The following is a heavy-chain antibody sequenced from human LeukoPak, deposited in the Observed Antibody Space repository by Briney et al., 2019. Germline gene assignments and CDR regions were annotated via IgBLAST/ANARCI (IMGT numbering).Heavy chain of an antibody. CDR1: GYTFTSYG. CDR2: ISAYNGNT. Sequence: GASVKVSCKASGYTFTSYGISWVPPAPGQGLEWMGWISAYNGNTNYAQKLQGRVTMTTDTSTSTAYMELRSLRSDDTAVYYCARVGGISPLCGGDCLAPAGFDYWGQETLVTVSS. CDR3: ARVGGISPLCGGDCLAPAGFDY. V-gene: IGHV1-18*01. D-gene: IGHD2-21*02. J-gene: IGHJ4*02.